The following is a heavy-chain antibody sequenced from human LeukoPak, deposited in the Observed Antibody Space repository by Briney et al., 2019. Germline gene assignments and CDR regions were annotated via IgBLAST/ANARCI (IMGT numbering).Heavy chain of an antibody. CDR3: ARVTSSSLDGYYEVWFDP. D-gene: IGHD3-3*01. CDR1: GGSIYSYS. CDR2: IYHSGST. J-gene: IGHJ5*02. V-gene: IGHV4-59*12. Sequence: SETLSLTCTVSGGSIYSYSWTWIRQPPGKGLEWIGYIYHSGSTYYNPSLKSRVTISVDTSKNQFSLKLSSVTAADTAVYYCARVTSSSLDGYYEVWFDPWGQGTLVTVSS.